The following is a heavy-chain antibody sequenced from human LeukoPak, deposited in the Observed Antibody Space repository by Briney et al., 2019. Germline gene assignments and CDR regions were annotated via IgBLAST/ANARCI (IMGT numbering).Heavy chain of an antibody. CDR3: ARDKARYSSGWSED. CDR2: ISSSSSYI. Sequence: GGSLRLSCAASGFTFSSYSMNWVRQAPGKGLEWVSSISSSSSYIYYADSVKGRFTISRDNAKNSLYLQTNSLRAEDTAVYYCARDKARYSSGWSEDWGQGTLVTVSS. CDR1: GFTFSSYS. J-gene: IGHJ4*02. V-gene: IGHV3-21*01. D-gene: IGHD6-19*01.